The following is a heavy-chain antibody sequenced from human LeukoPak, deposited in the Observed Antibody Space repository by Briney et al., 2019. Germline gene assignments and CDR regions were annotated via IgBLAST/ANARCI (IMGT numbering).Heavy chain of an antibody. V-gene: IGHV1-58*02. CDR3: AAACWRYYGSGSYYTPLEYGMDV. D-gene: IGHD3-10*01. J-gene: IGHJ6*02. CDR2: IVVGSGNT. Sequence: SVKVSCKASGFTFTSSAMQWVRQARGQRLEWIGWIVVGSGNTNYAQKFQERVTITRDMSTSTAYMELSSLRSEDTAVYHCAAACWRYYGSGSYYTPLEYGMDVWGQGTTVTVSS. CDR1: GFTFTSSA.